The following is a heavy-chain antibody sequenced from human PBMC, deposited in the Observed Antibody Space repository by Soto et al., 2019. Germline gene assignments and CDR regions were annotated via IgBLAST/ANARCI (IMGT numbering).Heavy chain of an antibody. CDR1: GYIFSDYG. CDR3: ATRNAGTTWGEVAY. J-gene: IGHJ4*02. CDR2: ISGYSGNA. D-gene: IGHD4-17*01. Sequence: QVQVMQSGAEVKKPGDSVKVSCKTSGYIFSDYGINWVRQAPGQGREWMGWISGYSGNANLAQKFQGRVTMTTDKSTRTAYMELRRLRSDDTALYYCATRNAGTTWGEVAYWGQGTRVTVAS. V-gene: IGHV1-18*04.